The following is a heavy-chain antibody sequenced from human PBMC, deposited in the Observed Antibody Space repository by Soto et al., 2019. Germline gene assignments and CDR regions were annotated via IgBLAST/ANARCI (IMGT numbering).Heavy chain of an antibody. CDR1: GLTFSNYW. J-gene: IGHJ4*02. D-gene: IGHD5-12*01. CDR2: ISRDASTT. V-gene: IGHV3-74*01. Sequence: PGGSLRLSCAGSGLTFSNYWTHWVRQAPGQGLAWVSRISRDASTTTYADSVKGRFTISRDFAKNTVYLQMNSLRDEDTAVYYCARESSGYSSYSDYWGQGALVTVSS. CDR3: ARESSGYSSYSDY.